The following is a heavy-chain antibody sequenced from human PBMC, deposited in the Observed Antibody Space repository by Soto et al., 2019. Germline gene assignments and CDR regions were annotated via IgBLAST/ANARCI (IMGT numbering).Heavy chain of an antibody. CDR3: ARDPHYYYDSSGYLFDY. D-gene: IGHD3-22*01. J-gene: IGHJ4*02. CDR1: GFTFSSYW. Sequence: WVSLRLSCAASGFTFSSYWMSWVRQVPGKGLEWVANIKQDGSEKYYVDSVKGRFTISRDNAKNSLYLQMNSLRAEDTAVYYCARDPHYYYDSSGYLFDYWGQGTLVTVSS. V-gene: IGHV3-7*03. CDR2: IKQDGSEK.